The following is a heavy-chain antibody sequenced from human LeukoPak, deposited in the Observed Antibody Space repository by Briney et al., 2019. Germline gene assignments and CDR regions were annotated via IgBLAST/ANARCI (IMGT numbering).Heavy chain of an antibody. CDR2: INSDGRST. J-gene: IGHJ4*02. CDR1: GFTFNTHG. CDR3: ARGNYYDSSGPGGY. D-gene: IGHD3-22*01. V-gene: IGHV3-74*01. Sequence: PGGSLRLSCAASGFTFNTHGMHWVRQAPGKGLVRVSRINSDGRSTSYVDSVAGRFTISRDNAKNTLYLQMNSLRAEDTAVYYCARGNYYDSSGPGGYWGQGTLVIVSS.